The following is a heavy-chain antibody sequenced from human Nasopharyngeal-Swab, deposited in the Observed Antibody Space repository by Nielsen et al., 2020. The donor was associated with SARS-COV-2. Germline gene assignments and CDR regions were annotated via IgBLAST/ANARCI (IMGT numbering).Heavy chain of an antibody. Sequence: WIRQPPGKGLERVSVIYSGGSTYYADSVKGRFTISRDNSKNTLYLQMNSLRAEDTAVYYCAKNGGNSGSIHAFDIWGQGTMVTVSS. CDR3: AKNGGNSGSIHAFDI. CDR2: IYSGGST. J-gene: IGHJ3*02. V-gene: IGHV3-66*02. D-gene: IGHD4-23*01.